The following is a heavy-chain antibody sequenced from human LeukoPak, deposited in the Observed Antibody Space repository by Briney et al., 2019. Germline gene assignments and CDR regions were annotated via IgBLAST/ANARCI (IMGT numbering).Heavy chain of an antibody. CDR3: ARAPVRRYCSSTSCYNSAFDI. Sequence: SETLSLTCAAYGGSFSGYYWSWIRQPPGKGLEWIGEINHSGSTNYNPSLKSRVTISVDTSKNQFSLKLSSVTAADTAVYYCARAPVRRYCSSTSCYNSAFDIWGQGTMVTVSS. D-gene: IGHD2-2*02. V-gene: IGHV4-34*01. J-gene: IGHJ3*02. CDR1: GGSFSGYY. CDR2: INHSGST.